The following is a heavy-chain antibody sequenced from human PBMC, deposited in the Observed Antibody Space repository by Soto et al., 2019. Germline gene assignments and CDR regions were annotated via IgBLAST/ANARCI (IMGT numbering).Heavy chain of an antibody. V-gene: IGHV3-30*18. CDR2: ISYDGSNK. CDR3: EKGFTIFGYDDPFEY. CDR1: GFTFSSYG. D-gene: IGHD3-3*01. J-gene: IGHJ4*02. Sequence: PGGSLRLSCSASGFTFSSYGMHWVRQAPGKGLEWVAVISYDGSNKYYADSVKGRFTISRDNSKNTLYLQMNSLRAEDTAVYYCEKGFTIFGYDDPFEYWGQGTLVTVSS.